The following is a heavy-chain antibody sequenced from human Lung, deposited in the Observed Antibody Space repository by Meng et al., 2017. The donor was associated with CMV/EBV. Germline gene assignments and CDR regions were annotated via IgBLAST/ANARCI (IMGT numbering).Heavy chain of an antibody. V-gene: IGHV7-4-1*02. Sequence: QGQLVQAGSELKQPGASVKVSCKASGYTFSTYTIKWARQAHGRGVEWIGWISTNTGPPTYTQGFTGRVVFSLDTSVSTAYLQISSLKAEDTAVYYCARGGNFNPWGQGTLVTVSS. D-gene: IGHD2/OR15-2a*01. CDR1: GYTFSTYT. CDR2: ISTNTGPP. CDR3: ARGGNFNP. J-gene: IGHJ5*02.